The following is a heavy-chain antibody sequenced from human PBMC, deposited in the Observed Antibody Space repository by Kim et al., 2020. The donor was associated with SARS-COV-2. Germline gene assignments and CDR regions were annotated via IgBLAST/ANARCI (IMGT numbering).Heavy chain of an antibody. CDR3: ARGLTTTVALSY. Sequence: SETLSLTCAVYGGSFSGYYWSWIRQPPGKGLEWIGEINHSGSTNYNPSLKSRVTISVDTSKNQFSLKLSSVTAADTAVYYCARGLTTTVALSYWGQGTLVTVSS. D-gene: IGHD4-17*01. CDR2: INHSGST. CDR1: GGSFSGYY. V-gene: IGHV4-34*01. J-gene: IGHJ4*02.